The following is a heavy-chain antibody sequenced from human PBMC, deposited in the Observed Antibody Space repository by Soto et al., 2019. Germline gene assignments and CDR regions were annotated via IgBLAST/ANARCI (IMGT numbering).Heavy chain of an antibody. D-gene: IGHD1-26*01. V-gene: IGHV3-30*03. CDR2: ISYDGSNK. J-gene: IGHJ6*02. CDR1: GFTFSSYG. CDR3: TSAILWELLRSHYYHYGMDV. Sequence: GGSLRLSCAASGFTFSSYGMHWVRQAPGKGLERVAVISYDGSNKYYADSVKGRFTISRDNSKNTLYLQMNSLRTEDTAVYYCTSAILWELLRSHYYHYGMDVWGQGTTVTVSS.